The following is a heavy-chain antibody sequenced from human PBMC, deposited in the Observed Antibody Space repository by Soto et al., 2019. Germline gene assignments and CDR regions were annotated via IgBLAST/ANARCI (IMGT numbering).Heavy chain of an antibody. CDR3: ARTGLHSSGSFGY. J-gene: IGHJ4*02. CDR1: GGSFSGYY. D-gene: IGHD6-19*01. Sequence: PSETLSLTCAVYGGSFSGYYWSWIRQPPGKGLEWIGEINHNGSTNYNPSLKSRVTISVDTSKNQFSLKLSYVTAADTAVYYCARTGLHSSGSFGYWGQGTLVTVSS. V-gene: IGHV4-34*01. CDR2: INHNGST.